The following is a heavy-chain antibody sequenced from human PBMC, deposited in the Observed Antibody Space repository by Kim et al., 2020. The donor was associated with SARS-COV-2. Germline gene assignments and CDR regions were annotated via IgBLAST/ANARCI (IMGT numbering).Heavy chain of an antibody. J-gene: IGHJ4*02. CDR2: GST. CDR3: ARRSGYCDY. V-gene: IGHV3-23*01. Sequence: GSTNYAASVKGRFTSSRDNPKNTLYLQMNSLRAEDTAVYYCARRSGYCDYWGQGTLVTVSS. D-gene: IGHD2-8*02.